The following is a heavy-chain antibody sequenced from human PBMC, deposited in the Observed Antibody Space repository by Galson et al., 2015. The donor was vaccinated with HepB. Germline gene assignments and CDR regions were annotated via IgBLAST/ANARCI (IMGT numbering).Heavy chain of an antibody. CDR3: ARDSGSSSWYAAGYYYYYYMDV. Sequence: SLRLSCAASGFTFSSYGMHWVRQAPGKGLEWVAVIWYDGSNKYYADSVKGQFTISRDNSKNTLYLQMNSLRAEDTAVYYCARDSGSSSWYAAGYYYYYYMDVWGKGTTVTVSS. D-gene: IGHD6-13*01. CDR2: IWYDGSNK. CDR1: GFTFSSYG. J-gene: IGHJ6*03. V-gene: IGHV3-33*01.